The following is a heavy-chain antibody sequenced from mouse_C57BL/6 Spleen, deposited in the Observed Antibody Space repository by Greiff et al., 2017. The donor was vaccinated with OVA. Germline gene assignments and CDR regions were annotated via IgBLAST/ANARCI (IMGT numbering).Heavy chain of an antibody. CDR1: GYTFTSYG. J-gene: IGHJ2*01. CDR3: ARGGTLDY. CDR2: IHPNSGST. D-gene: IGHD4-1*01. Sequence: VQLQQPGAGLVKPGASVKLSCKAYGYTFTSYGMHWVSQRPGKGLEWIGMIHPNSGSTNYNENFKSKATLTVDKSSSTAYMQLSSLTSEDSAGYYCARGGTLDYWGQGTTLTVSS. V-gene: IGHV1-64*01.